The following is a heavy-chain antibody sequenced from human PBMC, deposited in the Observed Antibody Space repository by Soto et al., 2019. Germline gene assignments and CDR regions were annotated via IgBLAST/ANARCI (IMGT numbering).Heavy chain of an antibody. V-gene: IGHV1-8*02. CDR3: ARLNCISTSCYASSYYYGMDV. Sequence: GASVKASCKASGGTFSSYAISWVRQATGQGLEWMGWMNPNSGNTGYAQKFQGRVTMTRNTSISTAYMELSSLKASDTAMYYCARLNCISTSCYASSYYYGMDVWGQGTTVTVSS. J-gene: IGHJ6*02. D-gene: IGHD2-2*01. CDR1: GGTFSSYA. CDR2: MNPNSGNT.